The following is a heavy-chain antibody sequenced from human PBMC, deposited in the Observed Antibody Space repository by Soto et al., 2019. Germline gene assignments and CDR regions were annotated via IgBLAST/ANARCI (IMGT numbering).Heavy chain of an antibody. D-gene: IGHD2-15*01. J-gene: IGHJ2*01. CDR1: GYTFTSYD. CDR2: MNPNSGNT. Sequence: ASVKVSCKASGYTFTSYDINWVRQATGQGLEWMGWMNPNSGNTGYAQKFQGRVTMTRNTSISTAYMELSSLRSEDTAVYYCARGSWVVARHRANWYFDLWGRGTLVTVSS. CDR3: ARGSWVVARHRANWYFDL. V-gene: IGHV1-8*01.